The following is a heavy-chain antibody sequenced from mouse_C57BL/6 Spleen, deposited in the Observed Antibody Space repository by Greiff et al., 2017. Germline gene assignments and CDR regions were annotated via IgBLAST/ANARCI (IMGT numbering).Heavy chain of an antibody. J-gene: IGHJ3*01. CDR2: ISYDGSN. V-gene: IGHV3-6*01. Sequence: VQLKESGPGLVKPSQSLSLTCSVTGYSITSGYYWNWIRQFPGNKLEWMGYISYDGSNNYNPSLKNRISITRDTSKNQFFLKLNSVTTEDTATYYCARDLWFAYGGQGTLVTVSA. CDR3: ARDLWFAY. CDR1: GYSITSGYY.